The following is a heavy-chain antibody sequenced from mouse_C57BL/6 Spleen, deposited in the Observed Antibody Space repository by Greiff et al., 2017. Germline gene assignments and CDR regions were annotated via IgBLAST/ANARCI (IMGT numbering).Heavy chain of an antibody. D-gene: IGHD1-1*01. V-gene: IGHV2-6*03. CDR2: IWSDGST. CDR3: ARDGSSYAAWFAY. CDR1: GFSLTSYG. J-gene: IGHJ3*01. Sequence: VKVVESGPGLVAPSQSLSITCTVSGFSLTSYGVHWVRQPPGKGLEWLVVIWSDGSTTYNSALKSRLSISKYNSKSQVFLKMNSLQTDDTAMYYCARDGSSYAAWFAYWGQGTLVTVSA.